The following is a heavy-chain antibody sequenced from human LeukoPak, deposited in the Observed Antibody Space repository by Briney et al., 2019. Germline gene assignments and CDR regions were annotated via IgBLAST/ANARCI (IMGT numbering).Heavy chain of an antibody. CDR2: INPNSGGT. Sequence: ASVKVSCKASGYTFTDYYMHWVRQAPGQGLDGMGRINPNSGGTNYAQKFQGRVTMTRDTSISTAYMELSRLRSDDTAVYYCARASVGGRDLVNWFDPWGQGTLVTVSS. CDR1: GYTFTDYY. J-gene: IGHJ5*02. CDR3: ARASVGGRDLVNWFDP. V-gene: IGHV1-2*06. D-gene: IGHD2-15*01.